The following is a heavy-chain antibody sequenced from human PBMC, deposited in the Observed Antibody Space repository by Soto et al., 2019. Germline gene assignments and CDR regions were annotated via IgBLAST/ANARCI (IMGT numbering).Heavy chain of an antibody. CDR3: AREDGSGGSSSDY. Sequence: VQLVESGGGVVQPGRSLRLSCAASGFTFSSHAMHWVRQAPGKGLEWVAVISYDGSNKYYADSVKGRFTISRDNSKNTLYLQMNSLRAEDTAVYYCAREDGSGGSSSDYWGQGTLVTVSS. V-gene: IGHV3-30-3*01. D-gene: IGHD3-10*01. J-gene: IGHJ4*02. CDR1: GFTFSSHA. CDR2: ISYDGSNK.